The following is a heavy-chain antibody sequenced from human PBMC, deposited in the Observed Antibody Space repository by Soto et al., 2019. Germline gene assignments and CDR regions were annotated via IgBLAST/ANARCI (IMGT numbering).Heavy chain of an antibody. V-gene: IGHV1-3*01. CDR2: INAGNGNI. CDR3: ATHILTGYYYYFYMDV. Sequence: QVQLVQSGAEVKKPGASVKVSCKASGYTFANYAIQWVRQAPGQRLEWMGWINAGNGNIEYSQRFQGRVTITRDTSATTVYMELRSLRSEDTAVYYCATHILTGYYYYFYMDVWGKGTTVTVSS. CDR1: GYTFANYA. D-gene: IGHD3-9*01. J-gene: IGHJ6*03.